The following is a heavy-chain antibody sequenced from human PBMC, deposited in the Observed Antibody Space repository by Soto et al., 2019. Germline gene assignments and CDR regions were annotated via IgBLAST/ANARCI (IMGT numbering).Heavy chain of an antibody. V-gene: IGHV1-69*13. D-gene: IGHD3-22*01. CDR1: GGTFSSYS. CDR3: ASHSSGYYGHFDY. CDR2: IIPIFGTA. J-gene: IGHJ4*02. Sequence: SVKVSCKASGGTFSSYSISWVRQAPGQGLEWMGGIIPIFGTANYAQKFQGRVTITADESTSTAYMELSSLRSEDTAVYYCASHSSGYYGHFDYWGQGTLVTVSS.